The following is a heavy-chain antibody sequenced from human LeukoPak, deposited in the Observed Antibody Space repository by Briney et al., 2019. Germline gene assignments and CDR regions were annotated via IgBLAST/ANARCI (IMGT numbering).Heavy chain of an antibody. D-gene: IGHD4-17*01. J-gene: IGHJ4*02. CDR2: RNT. Sequence: SETLSLTCIVSGYSISNSYYWGWIRQPPGKGLEWIGSRNTYYNPSLKSRVTISVDTSKNQFSLELSSVTAADTAVYYCARAGYGDSDFDYWGQGTLVTVSS. CDR3: ARAGYGDSDFDY. V-gene: IGHV4-38-2*02. CDR1: GYSISNSYY.